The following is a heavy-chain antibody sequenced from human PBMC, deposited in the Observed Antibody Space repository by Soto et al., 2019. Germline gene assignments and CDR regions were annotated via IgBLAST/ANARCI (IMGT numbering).Heavy chain of an antibody. J-gene: IGHJ4*02. CDR1: GGSIASDNW. D-gene: IGHD3-10*01. CDR2: MYHSGTT. Sequence: SETLSLTCTFSGGSIASDNWWTWVRQPPGRGLEWIGEMYHSGTTNYSPSLKSRVTILIDESKNQFSLKLTSVTAADTARYYCARASESSMLRGAIINWGQGTLVTVS. CDR3: ARASESSMLRGAIIN. V-gene: IGHV4-4*02.